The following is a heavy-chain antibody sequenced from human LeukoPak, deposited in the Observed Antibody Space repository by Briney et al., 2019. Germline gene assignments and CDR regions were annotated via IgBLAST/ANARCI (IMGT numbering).Heavy chain of an antibody. CDR3: ATIPGFSSA. Sequence: ASVRVSCKTSGYTFTDYYIHWVRQAPGQGLEWMGWINPYSGATNYPQKFQGRVTMTTDTSTSTAYMELRSLRSDDTAVYYCATIPGFSSAWGQGTLVTVSS. J-gene: IGHJ5*02. D-gene: IGHD6-19*01. CDR1: GYTFTDYY. V-gene: IGHV1-2*02. CDR2: INPYSGAT.